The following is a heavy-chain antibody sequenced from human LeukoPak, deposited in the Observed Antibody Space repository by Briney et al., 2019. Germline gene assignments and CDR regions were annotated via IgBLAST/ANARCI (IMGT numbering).Heavy chain of an antibody. CDR1: GFTFSGFY. D-gene: IGHD2-15*01. CDR3: SRGGYSHAFDI. CDR2: INWDGSVT. J-gene: IGHJ3*02. V-gene: IGHV3-74*01. Sequence: PGGSLRLSCVASGFTFSGFYIHWVRQAPGKGLVWVSHINWDGSVTTYADPVRGRFTISRDNAKNTLYLQMDSLRAEDTAVYYCSRGGYSHAFDIWGQGTMVTVSS.